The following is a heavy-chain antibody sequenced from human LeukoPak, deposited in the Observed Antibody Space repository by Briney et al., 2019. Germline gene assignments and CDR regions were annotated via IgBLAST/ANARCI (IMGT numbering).Heavy chain of an antibody. D-gene: IGHD3-10*01. CDR1: GFXFSSYW. CDR2: IKQDGSEK. Sequence: GGSLRLSCAASGFXFSSYWISWVRQAPGKGLEWVANIKQDGSEKYYVDSVKGRFTISRDNAKNSLYLQMNSLRAEDTAVYYCARSVILWFGEQPAYYYYGMDVWGQGTTVTVSS. V-gene: IGHV3-7*04. J-gene: IGHJ6*02. CDR3: ARSVILWFGEQPAYYYYGMDV.